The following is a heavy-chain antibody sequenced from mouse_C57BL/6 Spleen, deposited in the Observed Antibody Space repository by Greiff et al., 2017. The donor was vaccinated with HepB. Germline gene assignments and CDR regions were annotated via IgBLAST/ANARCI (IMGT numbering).Heavy chain of an antibody. V-gene: IGHV2-9-1*01. CDR2: IWTGGGT. D-gene: IGHD2-5*01. Sequence: QVQLQQSGPGLVAPSQSLSITCTVSGFSLTSYAISWVRQPPGKGLEWLGVIWTGGGTNYNSALKSRLSISKDNSKSQVFLKMNSLQTDDTARYYCARNTYYSNYGYAMDYWGQGTSVTVSS. CDR1: GFSLTSYA. CDR3: ARNTYYSNYGYAMDY. J-gene: IGHJ4*01.